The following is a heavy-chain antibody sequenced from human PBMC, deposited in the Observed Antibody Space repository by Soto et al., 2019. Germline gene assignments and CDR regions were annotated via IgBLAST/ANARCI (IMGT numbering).Heavy chain of an antibody. Sequence: TLSLTCAVYGGSFSGYYWSWIRQPPGKGLEWIGEINHSGSTNYNPPLKSRVTISVDTSKNQFSLKLSSVTAADTAVYYCARGGNPPLRSLGGDYWGQGTLVTVSS. CDR3: ARGGNPPLRSLGGDY. D-gene: IGHD3-3*01. J-gene: IGHJ4*02. CDR2: INHSGST. V-gene: IGHV4-34*01. CDR1: GGSFSGYY.